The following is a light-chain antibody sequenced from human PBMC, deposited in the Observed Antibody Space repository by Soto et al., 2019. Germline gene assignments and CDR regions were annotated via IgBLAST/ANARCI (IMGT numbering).Light chain of an antibody. Sequence: QSALTQPPSASGSPGQSVTISCTGSSNDLGGYNYVSWYQHHPGKAPKLIIYEVRERPSXVXXRXSGSKSGNTVSLTVSGXXXXXXXDXYCSSYGGSDNLIFGGGTKLTVL. CDR2: EVR. CDR1: SNDLGGYNY. J-gene: IGLJ2*01. V-gene: IGLV2-8*01. CDR3: SSYGGSDNLI.